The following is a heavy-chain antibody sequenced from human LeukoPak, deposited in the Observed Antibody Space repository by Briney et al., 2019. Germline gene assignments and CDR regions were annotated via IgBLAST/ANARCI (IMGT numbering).Heavy chain of an antibody. Sequence: GGSLRLSCAASGFTFSNYAMSWVRQAPGKGLGWVSTISSSGDNTHYADFVKGRFTISRDNSKNTLYLQMNTLRAEDTAIFYCARRGWLINFDYWGQGTLVTVSS. CDR2: ISSSGDNT. CDR3: ARRGWLINFDY. CDR1: GFTFSNYA. V-gene: IGHV3-23*01. D-gene: IGHD5-12*01. J-gene: IGHJ4*02.